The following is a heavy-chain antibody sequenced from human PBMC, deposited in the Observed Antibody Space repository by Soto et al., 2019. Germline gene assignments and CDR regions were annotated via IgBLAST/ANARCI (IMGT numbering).Heavy chain of an antibody. CDR2: IIPILGIA. CDR1: GGTFSSYT. CDR3: ATPDPHYYDSSGYYYGDY. Sequence: SVKVSCKASGGTFSSYTISWVRQAPGQGLEWMGRIIPILGIANYAQKFQGRVTITADKSTSTAYMELSSLRSEDTAVYYCATPDPHYYDSSGYYYGDYWGQGTLVTVSS. V-gene: IGHV1-69*02. J-gene: IGHJ4*02. D-gene: IGHD3-22*01.